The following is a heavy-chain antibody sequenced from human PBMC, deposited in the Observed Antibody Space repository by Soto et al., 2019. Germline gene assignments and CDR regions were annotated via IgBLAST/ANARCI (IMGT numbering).Heavy chain of an antibody. D-gene: IGHD1-26*01. V-gene: IGHV6-1*01. CDR3: AREGGNRYYYYGMDV. CDR2: TYYRSKWFY. J-gene: IGHJ6*02. CDR1: GDSVSSDSAA. Sequence: PSQTLSLTCAISGDSVSSDSAAWNWIRQSPSRGLEWLGRTYYRSKWFYDYAVSVQSRMTINSDTSKNQFSLHLKSVTPEDTAVYYCAREGGNRYYYYGMDVWGQGTTVTAP.